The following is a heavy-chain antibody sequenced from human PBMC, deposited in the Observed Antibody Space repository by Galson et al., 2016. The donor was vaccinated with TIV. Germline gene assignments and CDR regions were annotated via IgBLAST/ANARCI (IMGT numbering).Heavy chain of an antibody. J-gene: IGHJ6*02. Sequence: SMRLSCAVSGFTFTDYYMNWIRQAPGKGLEWVSYISNGGSTTYYADFVKGRFTISRDNAKNSLYLKMSSLRAEDTAVYYCARAITMRVADYYYGMEVWGQGPAVTVSS. D-gene: IGHD3-22*01. V-gene: IGHV3-11*04. CDR1: GFTFTDYY. CDR3: ARAITMRVADYYYGMEV. CDR2: ISNGGSTT.